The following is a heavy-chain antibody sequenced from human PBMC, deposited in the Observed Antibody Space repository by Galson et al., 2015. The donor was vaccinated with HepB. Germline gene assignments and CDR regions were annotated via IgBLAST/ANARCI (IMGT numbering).Heavy chain of an antibody. J-gene: IGHJ3*01. CDR2: ISAYKGNT. V-gene: IGHV1-18*01. CDR3: ARDRNHSFDV. Sequence: SVKVSCKASGYTFTSNGISWVRQAPGQGLEWMGWISAYKGNTNYAQKFQGRVTMTTDTPTGTAYMELRSLTSDDTAVYYCARDRNHSFDVWGQGTMVTVSS. CDR1: GYTFTSNG. D-gene: IGHD1-14*01.